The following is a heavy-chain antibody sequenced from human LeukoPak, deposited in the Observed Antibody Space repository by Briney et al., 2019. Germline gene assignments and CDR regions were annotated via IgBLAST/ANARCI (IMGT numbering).Heavy chain of an antibody. CDR1: GYTFTVYY. J-gene: IGHJ4*02. CDR2: INPDSGGT. Sequence: GASVKVSFTASGYTFTVYYIHWVRQAPGQGLEWMGWINPDSGGTNYAQNFQGRVTMTRDTSISTAYMELNRLRSDDTAVYYCARVASAVYSDYWGQGTLVTVSS. CDR3: ARVASAVYSDY. V-gene: IGHV1-2*02.